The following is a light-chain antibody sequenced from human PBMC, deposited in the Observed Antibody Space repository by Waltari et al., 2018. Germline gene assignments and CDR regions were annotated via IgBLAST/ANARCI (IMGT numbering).Light chain of an antibody. CDR3: SSFTGTSTPVA. CDR1: SSDVGGYNY. J-gene: IGLJ2*01. CDR2: DVR. V-gene: IGLV2-14*03. Sequence: QSALTQPASVSGSPGQSITISCTGTSSDVGGYNYVSWYQQHPGKAPKLMIYDVRNRPSGVSSRFSGSKSGNTASLTISGLRAEDEADYYCSSFTGTSTPVAFGGGTKLTVL.